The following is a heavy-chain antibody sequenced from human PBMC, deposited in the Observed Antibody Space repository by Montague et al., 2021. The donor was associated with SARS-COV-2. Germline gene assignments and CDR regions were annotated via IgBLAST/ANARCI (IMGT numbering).Heavy chain of an antibody. D-gene: IGHD3-3*01. V-gene: IGHV4-39*01. Sequence: SETLSLTCTVSGASISSRSYYWGWIRQPPGKGLEWIGFKYYSGSTYYNLTLKSRVTISVDTSKNQFSLKLSSVTAADTAVYYCATLPSSTTNFGVVQGYYFDDWGQGTLVTVSS. CDR3: ATLPSSTTNFGVVQGYYFDD. CDR2: KYYSGST. J-gene: IGHJ4*02. CDR1: GASISSRSYY.